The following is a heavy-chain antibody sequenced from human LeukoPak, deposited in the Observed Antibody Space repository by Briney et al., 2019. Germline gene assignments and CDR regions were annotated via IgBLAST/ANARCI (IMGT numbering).Heavy chain of an antibody. J-gene: IGHJ4*02. CDR2: INSDGSST. V-gene: IGHV3-74*01. CDR3: ARDLSGLRYFDWLSHFDY. D-gene: IGHD3-9*01. CDR1: GFTFSTYW. Sequence: SGGSLRLSCAASGFTFSTYWMHWVRQAPGKGLVWVSRINSDGSSTSYADSVKGRFTISRDNAKNTLYLQMNSLRAEDTAVYYCARDLSGLRYFDWLSHFDYWGQGTLVTVSS.